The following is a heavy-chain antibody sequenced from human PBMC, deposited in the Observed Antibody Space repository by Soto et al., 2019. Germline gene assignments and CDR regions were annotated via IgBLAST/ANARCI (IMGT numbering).Heavy chain of an antibody. CDR2: ISGSGGST. D-gene: IGHD4-17*01. CDR1: GFTFSGYA. J-gene: IGHJ6*02. V-gene: IGHV3-23*01. Sequence: PGGSLRLSCAASGFTFSGYAMSWVRQAPGKGLEWVSAISGSGGSTYYADSVKGRFTISRDNSKNTLYLQMNSLRAEDTAVYYCANGRRRFYYGMDVWGQGTTVTVSS. CDR3: ANGRRRFYYGMDV.